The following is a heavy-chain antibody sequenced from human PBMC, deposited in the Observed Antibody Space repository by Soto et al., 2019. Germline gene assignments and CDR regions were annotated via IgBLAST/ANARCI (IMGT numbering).Heavy chain of an antibody. CDR3: ARYSCISTSCQFDY. D-gene: IGHD2-2*01. CDR1: GGSISSGDYY. CDR2: IYHTGST. J-gene: IGHJ4*02. V-gene: IGHV4-30-4*01. Sequence: PSETLSLTCTVSGGSISSGDYYWSWIRQPPGKGLEWIGYIYHTGSTYYNPSLKSRITISVDTSKKQFSLKLSSVTATDTAVYYCARYSCISTSCQFDYWGQGTLVTVSS.